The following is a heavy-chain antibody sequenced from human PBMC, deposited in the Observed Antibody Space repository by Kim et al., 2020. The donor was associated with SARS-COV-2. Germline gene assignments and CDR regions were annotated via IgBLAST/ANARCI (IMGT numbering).Heavy chain of an antibody. CDR2: IYYSGST. CDR3: ARVGSP. V-gene: IGHV4-59*01. J-gene: IGHJ4*02. Sequence: SETLSLTCTVSGGSISSYYWSWIRQPPGKGLEWIGYIYYSGSTNYIPSLKSRVTISVDTSKNQFSLKLSSVTAADTAVYYCARVGSPWGQGTLVTVSS. CDR1: GGSISSYY.